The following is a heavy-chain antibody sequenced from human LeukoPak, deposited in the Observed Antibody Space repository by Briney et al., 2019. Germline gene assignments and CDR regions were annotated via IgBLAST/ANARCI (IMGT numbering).Heavy chain of an antibody. V-gene: IGHV1-2*02. Sequence: GASVKVSCKASGYTFTGYYMHWVRQAPGQGLEWMGWINPNSGGTNYAQKFQGRVTMTRDTSISTAYMELSRLRSDDTAVYYCARERFCSGGSCYPRNWFDPWGQGTLVTVSS. CDR2: INPNSGGT. D-gene: IGHD2-15*01. CDR3: ARERFCSGGSCYPRNWFDP. J-gene: IGHJ5*02. CDR1: GYTFTGYY.